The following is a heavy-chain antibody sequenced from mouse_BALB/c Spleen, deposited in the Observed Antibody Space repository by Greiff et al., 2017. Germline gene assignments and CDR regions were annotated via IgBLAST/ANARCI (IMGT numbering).Heavy chain of an antibody. D-gene: IGHD2-4*01. Sequence: EVQLQQSGPELVKPGASVKMSCKASGYTFTSYVMHWVKQKPGQGLEWIGYINPYNDGTKYNEKFKGKATLTSDKSSSTAYMELSSLTSEDSAVYYCARWAGLRDWYFDVWGAGTTVTVSS. J-gene: IGHJ1*01. CDR1: GYTFTSYV. CDR2: INPYNDGT. V-gene: IGHV1-14*01. CDR3: ARWAGLRDWYFDV.